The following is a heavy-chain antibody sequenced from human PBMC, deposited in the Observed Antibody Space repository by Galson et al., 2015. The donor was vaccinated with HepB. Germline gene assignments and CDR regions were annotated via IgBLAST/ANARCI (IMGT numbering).Heavy chain of an antibody. CDR1: GFTFSSYW. CDR2: INEDGGLK. V-gene: IGHV3-7*03. D-gene: IGHD2-15*01. J-gene: IGHJ6*02. Sequence: SLRLSCAASGFTFSSYWMTWVRQAPGKGLEWVGNINEDGGLKYSVDSVKGRFTISRDNPKNSLYLQMNTLRAEDTAVYFCARAPRGGHLGYYYYGLDVWGQGTTVTVSS. CDR3: ARAPRGGHLGYYYYGLDV.